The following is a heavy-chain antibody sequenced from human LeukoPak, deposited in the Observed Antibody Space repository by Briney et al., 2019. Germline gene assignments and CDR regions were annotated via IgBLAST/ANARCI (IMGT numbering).Heavy chain of an antibody. D-gene: IGHD3-22*01. V-gene: IGHV3-53*01. Sequence: PGGSLRLSCAASGFTVSSNYTSWVRQAPGKGLEWVSVIYSNGATYYAESAKGRFTISRDNSKNTLYLQMNSLRAEDTAVYYCARENNYYDSSGSGYWGQGTLVTVSS. CDR3: ARENNYYDSSGSGY. CDR2: IYSNGAT. CDR1: GFTVSSNY. J-gene: IGHJ4*02.